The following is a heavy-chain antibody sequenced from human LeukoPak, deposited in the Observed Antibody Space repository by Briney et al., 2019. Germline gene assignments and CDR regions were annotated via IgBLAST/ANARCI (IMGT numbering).Heavy chain of an antibody. Sequence: GASVKVSCKTSGYTFTSSDINWVRQATGQGLEWMGWINPNSGNTGYAQKFQGRVTITRNTSIGTAYMELSSLSSEDTAVYYCARDALYGSGSGASSHSYYYYYMDVWGKGTTVTVSS. J-gene: IGHJ6*03. CDR2: INPNSGNT. CDR1: GYTFTSSD. V-gene: IGHV1-8*03. CDR3: ARDALYGSGSGASSHSYYYYYMDV. D-gene: IGHD3-10*01.